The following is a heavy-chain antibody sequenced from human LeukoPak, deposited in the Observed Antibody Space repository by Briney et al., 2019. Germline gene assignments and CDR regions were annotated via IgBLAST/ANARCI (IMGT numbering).Heavy chain of an antibody. Sequence: GASVKVSCKASGYTFTGYYMHWVRQAPGQGLEWMGRINPNSGGTNYAQKFQGRVTMTRDTSISTAYMELSRLRSDDTVVYYCARVDAYFTEYYDFWSGYPNSFDYWGQGTLVTVSS. CDR2: INPNSGGT. CDR3: ARVDAYFTEYYDFWSGYPNSFDY. CDR1: GYTFTGYY. V-gene: IGHV1-2*05. J-gene: IGHJ4*02. D-gene: IGHD3-3*01.